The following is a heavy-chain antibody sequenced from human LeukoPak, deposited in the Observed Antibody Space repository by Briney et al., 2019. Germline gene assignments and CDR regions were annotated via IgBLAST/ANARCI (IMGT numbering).Heavy chain of an antibody. CDR2: IYYSGTT. J-gene: IGHJ4*02. D-gene: IGHD2-21*02. V-gene: IGHV4-59*12. CDR3: ARDLFGYCGDDCYPTRDF. Sequence: SETLSLTCTVSGASISSYYWSWIRQPPGKGLEWIGYIYYSGTTNYNPSLKSRVTISVDTSKNQFSLKLSSVTAADTAVYYCARDLFGYCGDDCYPTRDFWGQGTLVTVSS. CDR1: GASISSYY.